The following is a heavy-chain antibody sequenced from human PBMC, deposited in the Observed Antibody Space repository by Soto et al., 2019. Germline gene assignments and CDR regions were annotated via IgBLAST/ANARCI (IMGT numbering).Heavy chain of an antibody. D-gene: IGHD3-22*01. J-gene: IGHJ6*02. Sequence: SETLSLTCAVYGGSFSGYYWSWIRQPPGKGLEWIGEINHSGNTNYNPSLKSRVTISVDTSKNQFSLKLSSVTAADTAVYYCARHNYAGSGYYYYYYGMDVWGQGTTVTVS. CDR1: GGSFSGYY. CDR2: INHSGNT. V-gene: IGHV4-34*01. CDR3: ARHNYAGSGYYYYYYGMDV.